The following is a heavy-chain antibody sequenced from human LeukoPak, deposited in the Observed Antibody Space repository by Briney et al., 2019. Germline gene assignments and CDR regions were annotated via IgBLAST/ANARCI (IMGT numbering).Heavy chain of an antibody. CDR1: GYTFTSYY. D-gene: IGHD3-10*01. CDR3: ARGSSYYYGSGSPFDY. V-gene: IGHV1-18*04. J-gene: IGHJ4*02. CDR2: ISAYNGNT. Sequence: ASVKVSCKASGYTFTSYYMHWGRQAPGQGLEWMGWISAYNGNTNYAQKLQGRVTMTTDTSTSTAYMELRSLRSDDTAVYYCARGSSYYYGSGSPFDYWGQGTLVTVSS.